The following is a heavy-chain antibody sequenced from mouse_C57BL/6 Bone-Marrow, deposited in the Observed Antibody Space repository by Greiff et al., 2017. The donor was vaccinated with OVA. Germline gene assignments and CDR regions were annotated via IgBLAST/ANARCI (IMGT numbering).Heavy chain of an antibody. D-gene: IGHD1-1*01. J-gene: IGHJ1*03. V-gene: IGHV1-64*01. CDR3: ARSREPANYYGSSYDWSFDV. Sequence: QVQLQQPGAELVKPGASVKLSCKASGYTFTSYWMHWVKQRPGQGLEWIGLIHPNSGSNNYNEKFTSKATLPVDKSSSTAYMQLSSLTSEDAAVYYCARSREPANYYGSSYDWSFDVWGTGTTVTVSS. CDR2: IHPNSGSN. CDR1: GYTFTSYW.